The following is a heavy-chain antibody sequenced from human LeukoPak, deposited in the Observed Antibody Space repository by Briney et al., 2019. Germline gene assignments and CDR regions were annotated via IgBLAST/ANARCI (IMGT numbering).Heavy chain of an antibody. D-gene: IGHD6-19*01. CDR1: GFTFSSCA. CDR2: ISGSGGST. CDR3: AKDGSAYSSGWFHFDY. J-gene: IGHJ4*02. V-gene: IGHV3-23*01. Sequence: HPGGSLRLSCAASGFTFSSCAMSWVRQAPGKGLEWVSAISGSGGSTYYADSVKGRFTISRDNSKNTLYLQMNSLRAEDTAVYYCAKDGSAYSSGWFHFDYWGQGTLVTVSS.